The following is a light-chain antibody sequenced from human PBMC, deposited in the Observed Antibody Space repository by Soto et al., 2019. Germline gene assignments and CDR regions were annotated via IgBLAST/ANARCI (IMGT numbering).Light chain of an antibody. CDR3: QHYNSYSEA. V-gene: IGKV1-5*03. CDR1: QTISSW. CDR2: KAS. J-gene: IGKJ1*01. Sequence: DIQMTQSPSTLSGSVGDRVTITCRASQTISSWLAWYQQKPGKAPKLLIDKASTLKSGVPSRFSGSGSGTEFTLTISSLQPADFATYYCQHYNSYSEAFGQGTKVELK.